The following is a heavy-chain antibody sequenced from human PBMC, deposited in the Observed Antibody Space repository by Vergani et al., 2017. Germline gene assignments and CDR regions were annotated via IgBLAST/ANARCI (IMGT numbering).Heavy chain of an antibody. CDR2: ISSSSSTI. CDR1: GFTFSSYS. V-gene: IGHV3-48*04. CDR3: APSPFDY. Sequence: VQLVESGGGVVQPGRSLRLSCAASGFTFSSYSMNWVRQAPGKGLEWVLYISSSSSTIYYADSVKGRFTISRDNAKNSLYLQMNSLRAEDTAVYYCAPSPFDYWGQGTLVTVSS. J-gene: IGHJ4*02.